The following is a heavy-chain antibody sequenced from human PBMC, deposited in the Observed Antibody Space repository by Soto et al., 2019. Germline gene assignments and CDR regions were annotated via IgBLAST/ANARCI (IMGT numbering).Heavy chain of an antibody. J-gene: IGHJ5*02. Sequence: QVQLQASGPGLVKPSETLSLTCTVSGASMNSYHWSWIRQPAGKGLEWIGHIHSSGSTNYNPSLKSRVTMSVDTSKNQFSLRLMSLTAADTAVYYCARDQGVAAAGITWFDPWGQVSLVTVSS. CDR3: ARDQGVAAAGITWFDP. CDR1: GASMNSYH. CDR2: IHSSGST. D-gene: IGHD6-13*01. V-gene: IGHV4-4*07.